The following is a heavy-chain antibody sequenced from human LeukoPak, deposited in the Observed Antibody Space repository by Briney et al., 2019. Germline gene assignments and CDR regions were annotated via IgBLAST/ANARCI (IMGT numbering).Heavy chain of an antibody. CDR1: GGTFSSYA. CDR3: ARGSLSGSTMVRGVIPDAFDI. V-gene: IGHV1-69*05. CDR2: IIPIFGTA. D-gene: IGHD3-10*01. Sequence: SVKVSCKASGGTFSSYAISWVRQAPGQGLEWMGRIIPIFGTANYAQKFQGRVTITTDESTSTAYMELSSLRSEDTAVYYCARGSLSGSTMVRGVIPDAFDIWGQGTMVTVSS. J-gene: IGHJ3*02.